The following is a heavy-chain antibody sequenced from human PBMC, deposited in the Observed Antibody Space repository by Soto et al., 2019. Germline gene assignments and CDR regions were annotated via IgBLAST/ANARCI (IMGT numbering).Heavy chain of an antibody. J-gene: IGHJ4*02. D-gene: IGHD1-26*01. Sequence: SETLSLTCTVSGGSISSYCWCWIWQPAKKGLEWSGYIYYSSSNNYNPPHKSRVTISVDTNKNQFSLKLSSVTAADTAVYYCARGGWELPDYYWGQGTLVTVSS. CDR1: GGSISSYC. V-gene: IGHV4-59*01. CDR2: IYYSSSN. CDR3: ARGGWELPDYY.